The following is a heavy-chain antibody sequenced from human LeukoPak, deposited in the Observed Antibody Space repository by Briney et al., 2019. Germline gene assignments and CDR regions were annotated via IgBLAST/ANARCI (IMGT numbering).Heavy chain of an antibody. V-gene: IGHV1-2*02. D-gene: IGHD6-13*01. CDR3: ARAPPDSSSRWAFDY. CDR1: GYTFTGYY. J-gene: IGHJ4*02. Sequence: ASVKVSCKASGYTFTGYYMHWVRQAPGQGLEWMGWINPNSGGTNYAQKFQGRVTMTRDTSISTAYMELSRLRSDDTAVYYCARAPPDSSSRWAFDYWGQGTLVTVSS. CDR2: INPNSGGT.